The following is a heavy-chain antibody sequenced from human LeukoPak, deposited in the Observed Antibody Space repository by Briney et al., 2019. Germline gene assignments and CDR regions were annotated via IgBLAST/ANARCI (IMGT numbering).Heavy chain of an antibody. CDR1: GYTFTSYG. D-gene: IGHD2-2*02. V-gene: IGHV1-18*01. CDR2: ISGYNDNT. J-gene: IGHJ4*02. CDR3: ARGFLGPATIAAY. Sequence: EASVKVSCKASGYTFTSYGISWVRQAPGQGLEWLRWISGYNDNTNYAQKFQGRVTMTTDTSTTTAYMELRGLRSDDTAVYYCARGFLGPATIAAYWGQGTLVTVSS.